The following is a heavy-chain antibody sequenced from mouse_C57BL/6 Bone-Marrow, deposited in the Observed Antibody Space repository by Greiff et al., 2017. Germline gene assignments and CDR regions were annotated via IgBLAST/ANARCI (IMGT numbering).Heavy chain of an antibody. V-gene: IGHV3-6*01. D-gene: IGHD2-3*01. CDR2: ISYDGSN. Sequence: EVHLVESGPGLVKPSQSLSLTCSVTGYSITSGYYWNWIRQFPGNKLEWMGYISYDGSNNYNPSLKNRISITLDTSKNQFFLKLNSVTTEDTATYYCARDDDGYYWFAYWGQGTLVTVSA. CDR1: GYSITSGYY. J-gene: IGHJ3*01. CDR3: ARDDDGYYWFAY.